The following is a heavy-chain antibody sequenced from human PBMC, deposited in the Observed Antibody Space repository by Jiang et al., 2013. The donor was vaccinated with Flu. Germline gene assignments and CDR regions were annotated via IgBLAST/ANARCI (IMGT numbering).Heavy chain of an antibody. J-gene: IGHJ4*02. D-gene: IGHD6-13*01. V-gene: IGHV4-39*07. CDR3: ARLSGGQLATN. CDR2: IYYSGST. CDR1: GGSISSSSYY. Sequence: GLVKPSETLSLTCTVSGGSISSSSYYWGWIRQPPGKGLEWIGSIYYSGSTNYNPSLKSRVTISVDTSKNQFSLKLSSVTAADTAVYYCARLSGGQLATNWGQGTLVTVSS.